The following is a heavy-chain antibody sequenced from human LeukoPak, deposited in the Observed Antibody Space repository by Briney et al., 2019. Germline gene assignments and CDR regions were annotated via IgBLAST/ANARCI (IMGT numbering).Heavy chain of an antibody. CDR3: ASVTYTSYDNFDY. D-gene: IGHD3-9*01. Sequence: ASVKVSCKASGYTFTAYYMHWVRQAPGQGLEWMGWMHPNSGDTNYAQKFQGRVTMTRDTSITTAYMELSSLTSDDTAMYYCASVTYTSYDNFDYWGQGTLVTVA. CDR1: GYTFTAYY. CDR2: MHPNSGDT. J-gene: IGHJ4*02. V-gene: IGHV1-2*02.